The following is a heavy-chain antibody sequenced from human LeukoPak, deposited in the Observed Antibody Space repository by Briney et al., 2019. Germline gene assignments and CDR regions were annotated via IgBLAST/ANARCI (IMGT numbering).Heavy chain of an antibody. D-gene: IGHD6-13*01. CDR2: IYYSGST. V-gene: IGHV4-59*01. Sequence: SETLSLTCTVSGGSISSYYWSWIRQPPGKGLEWIGYIYYSGSTNYNPSLKSRVTISVDTSKNQFSLKLSSVTAADTAVYYCARGTSSSWSNWFDPWGQGTLVTVSS. CDR1: GGSISSYY. J-gene: IGHJ5*02. CDR3: ARGTSSSWSNWFDP.